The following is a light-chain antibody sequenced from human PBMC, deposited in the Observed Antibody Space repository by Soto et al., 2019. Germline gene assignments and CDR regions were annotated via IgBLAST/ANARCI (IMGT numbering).Light chain of an antibody. CDR2: EVN. CDR1: SSDIGAYDY. Sequence: QSALTQPASLSGSPGQSITISCTGTSSDIGAYDYVSWFQQHPGKAPKLMISEVNNRPSGVSNRFSGSKSGNTAYLTISGLQVEDEADYYCCSYTSISTSAVFGGGTKLTVL. CDR3: CSYTSISTSAV. J-gene: IGLJ2*01. V-gene: IGLV2-14*01.